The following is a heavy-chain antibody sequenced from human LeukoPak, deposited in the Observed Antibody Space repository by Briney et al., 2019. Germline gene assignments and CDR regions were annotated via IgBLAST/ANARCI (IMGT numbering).Heavy chain of an antibody. Sequence: ASVKVSCKASGYTFTSYGISWVRQAPGQGLEWMGWISAYNGNTNYAQKLQGRVTVTTDTSTSTAYMELRSLRSDDTAVYYCARELEPYSSSAYYFDYWGQGTLVTVSS. CDR3: ARELEPYSSSAYYFDY. CDR1: GYTFTSYG. D-gene: IGHD6-6*01. CDR2: ISAYNGNT. J-gene: IGHJ4*02. V-gene: IGHV1-18*01.